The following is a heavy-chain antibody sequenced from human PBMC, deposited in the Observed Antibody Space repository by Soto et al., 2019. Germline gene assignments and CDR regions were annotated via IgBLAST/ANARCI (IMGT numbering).Heavy chain of an antibody. CDR1: GYTFTSYC. Sequence: ASVKVSCKASGYTFTSYCMLWVRQAPGQGLEWMGIINPSGGSTSYAQKFQGRVTMTRDTSTSTVYMELSSLRSEVTAVYYCAREGVSVPAAIRGYGMDVWGQGTTVTVS. CDR3: AREGVSVPAAIRGYGMDV. D-gene: IGHD2-2*01. J-gene: IGHJ6*02. CDR2: INPSGGST. V-gene: IGHV1-46*01.